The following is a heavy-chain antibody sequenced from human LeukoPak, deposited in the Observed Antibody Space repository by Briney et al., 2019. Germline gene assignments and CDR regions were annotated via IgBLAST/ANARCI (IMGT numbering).Heavy chain of an antibody. V-gene: IGHV4-39*07. CDR2: IHHSGST. Sequence: SETLSLTCTVSGGSISSSNYYWGWIRQPPGKGLEWIGSIHHSGSTYYNPSLKSRVTISVDTSKNQFSLKMRFMNAADTAVFYCARDGGTMVRGVKGKNWFDPWGQGTLVTVSS. J-gene: IGHJ5*02. CDR1: GGSISSSNYY. CDR3: ARDGGTMVRGVKGKNWFDP. D-gene: IGHD3-10*01.